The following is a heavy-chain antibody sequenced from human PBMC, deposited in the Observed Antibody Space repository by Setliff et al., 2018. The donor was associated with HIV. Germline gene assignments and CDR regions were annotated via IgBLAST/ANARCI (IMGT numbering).Heavy chain of an antibody. CDR3: TRNLYYYASGIHFGVY. CDR1: GYTFTTYH. Sequence: ASVKVSCKASGYTFTTYHMHWLRQAPGHGLEWMGIINPKNRSTTYAQRFQDRVTMTSDTSTNTFYMELSSLKSEDTAVYYCTRNLYYYASGIHFGVYWGQGTPVTVSS. CDR2: INPKNRST. D-gene: IGHD3-10*01. J-gene: IGHJ4*02. V-gene: IGHV1-46*01.